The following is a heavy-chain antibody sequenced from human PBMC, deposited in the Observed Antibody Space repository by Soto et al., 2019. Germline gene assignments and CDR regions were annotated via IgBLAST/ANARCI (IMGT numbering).Heavy chain of an antibody. V-gene: IGHV1-69*01. CDR2: IIPIFGTP. CDR1: GGTFSSYA. J-gene: IGHJ6*02. Sequence: QVQLVQSGAEVKKPGSSVKVSCKASGGTFSSYAISWVRQAPGQGLEWMGGIIPIFGTPNYAQKFQGRVTITAGESTSTVYMELSSLRSEDTAVFYCAREYNWSSIYYGMDVWGQGTTVTVSS. CDR3: AREYNWSSIYYGMDV. D-gene: IGHD1-20*01.